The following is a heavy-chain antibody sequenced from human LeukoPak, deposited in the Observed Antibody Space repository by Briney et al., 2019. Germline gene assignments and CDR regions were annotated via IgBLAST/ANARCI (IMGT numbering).Heavy chain of an antibody. CDR1: GGSISSHY. J-gene: IGHJ6*03. CDR3: AREIVMVNHYYMDV. Sequence: SSETLSLTCTVSGGSISSHYWSWIRQPPGKGLEWIGYIYYSGSTNYNPSLESRVTISVDTSKNQFSLKLSSVTAADTAVYYCAREIVMVNHYYMDVWGKGTTVTVSS. D-gene: IGHD3-22*01. V-gene: IGHV4-59*11. CDR2: IYYSGST.